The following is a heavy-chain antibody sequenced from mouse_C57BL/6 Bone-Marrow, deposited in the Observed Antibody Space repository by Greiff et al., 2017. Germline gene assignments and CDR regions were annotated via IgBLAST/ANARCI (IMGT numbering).Heavy chain of an antibody. CDR2: IYPGNSDT. CDR1: GYTFTSYW. D-gene: IGHD1-1*01. Sequence: SGTVLARPGASVKMSCKTSGYTFTSYWMHWVKQRPGQGLEWIGAIYPGNSDTSYNQKIKGKAKLTAVTSASTAYMELSSLTNEDSAVYYCSIYYYDSSPYYFDYWGQGTTLTVSS. J-gene: IGHJ2*01. CDR3: SIYYYDSSPYYFDY. V-gene: IGHV1-5*01.